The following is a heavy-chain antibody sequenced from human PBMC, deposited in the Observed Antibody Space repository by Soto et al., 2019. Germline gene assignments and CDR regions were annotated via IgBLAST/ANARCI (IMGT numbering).Heavy chain of an antibody. Sequence: QVQLVQSGAEVKKPGSSVKVSCKDSGVTFSSETISWVRQAPGQGLEWVGGIIPLFGTANYAQEFQGRVTMTSDESTSTLYIEMSSLRSADTAVYYWATKFGDHHARPFDSWGQGTLVTVSS. CDR2: IIPLFGTA. J-gene: IGHJ4*02. CDR1: GVTFSSET. V-gene: IGHV1-69*01. CDR3: ATKFGDHHARPFDS. D-gene: IGHD2-21*01.